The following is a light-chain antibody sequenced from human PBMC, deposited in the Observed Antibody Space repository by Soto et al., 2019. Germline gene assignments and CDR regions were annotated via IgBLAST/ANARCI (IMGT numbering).Light chain of an antibody. Sequence: QSALTQPPSASGSPGQSVTISCTGASSDVGAYNYVSWYQQHPGKAPKLVIYEVNKRPSGVPDRFSGSKSGTTASLIVSGLQAEDEADYYCTSYAGGNPSYVFGTGTKLTVL. V-gene: IGLV2-8*01. CDR2: EVN. J-gene: IGLJ1*01. CDR1: SSDVGAYNY. CDR3: TSYAGGNPSYV.